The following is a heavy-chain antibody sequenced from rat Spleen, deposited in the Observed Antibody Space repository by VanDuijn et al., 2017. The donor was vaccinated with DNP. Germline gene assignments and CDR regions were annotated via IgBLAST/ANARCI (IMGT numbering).Heavy chain of an antibody. D-gene: IGHD1-11*01. CDR2: INPDGGNT. V-gene: IGHV5-58*01. CDR3: AKDRSGGYAMDA. Sequence: EVQLVESGGGLVQPGRSLKLSCAASGFTFSSYWMYWIRQAPGKGLEWVASINPDGGNTYYPDSVKGRFTISRDNAEDTVYLQMNSLRSEDTATYYCAKDRSGGYAMDAWGQGTSVTVSS. CDR1: GFTFSSYW. J-gene: IGHJ4*01.